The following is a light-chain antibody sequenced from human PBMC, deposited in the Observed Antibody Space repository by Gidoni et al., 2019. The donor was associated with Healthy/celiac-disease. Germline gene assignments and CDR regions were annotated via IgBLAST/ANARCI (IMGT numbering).Light chain of an antibody. Sequence: SYALTPPPSVSVSPGKTASITCSGDQLGDKYACWYQQKTGQSPVLVISQDSKRPSGIPARFSGSNSGNTATLTISGTQAMDEADYYCQAWDSSTAVFGGGTKLTVL. CDR3: QAWDSSTAV. CDR2: QDS. V-gene: IGLV3-1*01. J-gene: IGLJ2*01. CDR1: QLGDKY.